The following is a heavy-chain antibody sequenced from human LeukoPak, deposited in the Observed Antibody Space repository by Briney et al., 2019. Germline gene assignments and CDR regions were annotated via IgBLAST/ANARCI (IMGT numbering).Heavy chain of an antibody. J-gene: IGHJ5*02. D-gene: IGHD6-6*01. V-gene: IGHV3-48*01. CDR3: ASLEYSSSSRWFDP. CDR2: ISSSGNVI. CDR1: GFTFSTYN. Sequence: GGSLRLSCAASGFTFSTYNMNWVRQGPGKGLEGISYISSSGNVIYYADSVKGRFTISRDNVKNSLYLQMNSLRAEDTAVYYCASLEYSSSSRWFDPWGQGTLVTVSS.